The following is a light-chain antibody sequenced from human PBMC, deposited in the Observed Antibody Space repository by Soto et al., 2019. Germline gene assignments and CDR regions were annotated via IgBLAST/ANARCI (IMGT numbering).Light chain of an antibody. V-gene: IGLV2-14*03. CDR3: GSYTSSDTMI. Sequence: QSALTRPASVSGSPGQSITISCTGTSSDIGRYNYVSWYQHSPGKAPKLIIYDVSDRPSGVSNRFSGSKSGTTASLTISGLQAEDEADYYCGSYTSSDTMIFGGGTKVTVL. CDR2: DVS. J-gene: IGLJ2*01. CDR1: SSDIGRYNY.